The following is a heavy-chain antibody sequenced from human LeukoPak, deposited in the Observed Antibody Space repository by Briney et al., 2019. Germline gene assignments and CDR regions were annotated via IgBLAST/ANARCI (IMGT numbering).Heavy chain of an antibody. CDR1: GFTFSSYW. D-gene: IGHD6-19*01. Sequence: GGSLRLSCAVSGFTFSSYWMHWVRQAPGKGLVWVSRIDRDGSRINYADSVKGRFTISRDNSKNTLYLQMNSLRAEDTAVYYCARDLGSSGWGYWGQGTLVTVSS. CDR3: ARDLGSSGWGY. CDR2: IDRDGSRI. V-gene: IGHV3-74*01. J-gene: IGHJ4*02.